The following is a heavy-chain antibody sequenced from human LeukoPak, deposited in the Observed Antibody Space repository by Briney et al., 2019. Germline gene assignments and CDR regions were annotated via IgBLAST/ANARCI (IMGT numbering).Heavy chain of an antibody. V-gene: IGHV4-59*11. J-gene: IGHJ5*02. CDR1: GDSISSHY. D-gene: IGHD5-24*01. Sequence: SDTLSLTCTVSGDSISSHYWGWIRQPPGKGLEWIGYIYSSGSTNYNPSLKSRVTISLDTSKYQFSLNLSYVTAADTAVYFCARAADGYNYRRWFDPWGQGTLVTVSS. CDR2: IYSSGST. CDR3: ARAADGYNYRRWFDP.